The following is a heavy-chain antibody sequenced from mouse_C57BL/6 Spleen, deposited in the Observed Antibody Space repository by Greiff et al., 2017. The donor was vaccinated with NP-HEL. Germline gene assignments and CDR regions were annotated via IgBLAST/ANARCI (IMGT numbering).Heavy chain of an antibody. CDR3: ARSDGNYEAY. V-gene: IGHV1-61*01. Sequence: QVQLQQPGAELVRPGSSVKLSCKASGYTFTSYWMDWVKQRPGQGLEWIGDIYPSDSETHYNQKFKDKATLTVDKSSSTAYMQLSSLTSEDSAVYYCARSDGNYEAYWGQGTLVTVSA. CDR1: GYTFTSYW. CDR2: IYPSDSET. J-gene: IGHJ3*01. D-gene: IGHD2-1*01.